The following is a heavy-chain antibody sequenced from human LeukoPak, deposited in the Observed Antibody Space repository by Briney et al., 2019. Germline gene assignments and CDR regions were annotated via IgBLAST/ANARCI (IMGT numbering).Heavy chain of an antibody. Sequence: GGSLRLSCAASGFTFSNYAVSWVRQAPGKGLEWVSAISGSGATTYYAASVKGRFTISRDNSKNTLYLQMNSLRAEDTAVYFCAKGVYYYDRSTYYYTYYFDYWGQGTLVTVSS. CDR2: ISGSGATT. V-gene: IGHV3-23*01. D-gene: IGHD3-22*01. CDR1: GFTFSNYA. CDR3: AKGVYYYDRSTYYYTYYFDY. J-gene: IGHJ4*02.